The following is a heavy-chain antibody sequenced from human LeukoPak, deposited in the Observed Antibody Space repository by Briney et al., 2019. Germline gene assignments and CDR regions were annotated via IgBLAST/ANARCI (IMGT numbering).Heavy chain of an antibody. CDR2: IWSDGSTK. D-gene: IGHD2-2*01. CDR1: GFTFSSYG. J-gene: IGHJ4*02. V-gene: IGHV3-33*01. Sequence: GGSVRLSCVASGFTFSSYGMHWVRQAPGKGLEWVAIIWSDGSTKYYVGSVRGRFTISRDSSKSTLYLQMNSLRAEDTAVYYCARDAATSVGMPHYWGQGTVVTVSS. CDR3: ARDAATSVGMPHY.